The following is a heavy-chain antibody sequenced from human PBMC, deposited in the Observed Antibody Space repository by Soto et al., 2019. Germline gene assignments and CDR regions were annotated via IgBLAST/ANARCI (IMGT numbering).Heavy chain of an antibody. CDR3: AREGVVVVPAAIYWFDP. D-gene: IGHD2-2*02. V-gene: IGHV4-38-2*01. J-gene: IGHJ5*02. CDR1: GYSISSGYY. CDR2: IYHSGST. Sequence: PSETLSLTCAVSGYSISSGYYRGWIRQPPGKGLEWIGSIYHSGSTYYNPPLKSRVTISVDTSKNQFSLKLSSVTAADTAVYYCAREGVVVVPAAIYWFDPWGQGTLVTVSS.